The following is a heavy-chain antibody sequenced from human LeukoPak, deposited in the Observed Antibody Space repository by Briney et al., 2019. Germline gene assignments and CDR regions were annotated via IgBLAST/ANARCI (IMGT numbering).Heavy chain of an antibody. CDR1: GFTFSSYA. CDR3: AKGSDSSSWYLDYFDY. Sequence: GGSLRLSCAASGFTFSSYAMSWVRQAPGKGLEWVSAISGSGGSTYYADSVKGRFTISRDNSKNTLYLQVNSLRAEDTAVYYCAKGSDSSSWYLDYFDYWGQGTLVTVSS. D-gene: IGHD6-13*01. J-gene: IGHJ4*02. V-gene: IGHV3-23*01. CDR2: ISGSGGST.